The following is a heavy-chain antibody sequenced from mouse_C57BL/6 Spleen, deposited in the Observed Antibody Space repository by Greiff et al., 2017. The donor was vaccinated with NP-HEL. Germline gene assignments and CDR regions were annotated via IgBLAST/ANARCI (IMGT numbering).Heavy chain of an antibody. CDR3: ARGYYGSSYPEYFDY. Sequence: VQLKESGAELARPGASVMLSCKASGYTFTSYGISWVKQRTGQGLEWIGEIYPRSGNTYYNEKFKGKATLTADKSSSTAYMELRSLTSEDSAVYFCARGYYGSSYPEYFDYWGQGTTLTVSS. CDR2: IYPRSGNT. V-gene: IGHV1-81*01. D-gene: IGHD1-1*01. CDR1: GYTFTSYG. J-gene: IGHJ2*01.